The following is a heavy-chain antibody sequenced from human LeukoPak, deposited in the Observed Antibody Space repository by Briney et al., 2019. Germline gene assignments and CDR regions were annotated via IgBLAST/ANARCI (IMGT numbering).Heavy chain of an antibody. Sequence: SETLSLTCTVSGGSISSRSYYWGWIRQPPGKGLEWIGSIYYSGSIYYNPSLKSRVTISVDTSKSQFSLKLTSVTAADTAVYYCARHSVYDYNYPYYFDYWGQGTLVTVSS. CDR1: GGSISSRSYY. D-gene: IGHD5-24*01. CDR2: IYYSGSI. V-gene: IGHV4-39*01. CDR3: ARHSVYDYNYPYYFDY. J-gene: IGHJ4*02.